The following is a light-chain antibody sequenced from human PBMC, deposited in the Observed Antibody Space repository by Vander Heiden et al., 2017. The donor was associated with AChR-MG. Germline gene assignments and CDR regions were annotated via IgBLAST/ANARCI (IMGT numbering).Light chain of an antibody. V-gene: IGLV3-16*01. CDR1: ALPKKP. Sequence: SYELTQPPSVSVSLGQMAKIPSSGEALPKKPAYRYHRRPGQFPVLVTYKDNERSSVLPERFSGSSSGTTVTLTISGVQAEDETDYYCLSADINGTYVFGGGTKLTVL. CDR2: KDN. J-gene: IGLJ3*02. CDR3: LSADINGTYV.